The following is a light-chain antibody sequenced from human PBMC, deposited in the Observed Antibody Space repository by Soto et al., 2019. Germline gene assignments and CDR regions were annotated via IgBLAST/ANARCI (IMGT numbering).Light chain of an antibody. Sequence: DIHLTQSLSSLSAAVIDIVTITFLASQGISTWLAWYQQKPAKAPKLLIYTASRLQSGGPPRFSGSGSGIDFALTFNSLQPEDFATYYCQHTNSCHFAFSQGTRLEIK. CDR1: QGISTW. J-gene: IGKJ5*01. CDR3: QHTNSCHFA. V-gene: IGKV1-12*01. CDR2: TAS.